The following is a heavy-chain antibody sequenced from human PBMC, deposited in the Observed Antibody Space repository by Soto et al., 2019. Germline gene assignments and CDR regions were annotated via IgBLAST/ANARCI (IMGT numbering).Heavy chain of an antibody. J-gene: IGHJ4*02. Sequence: SETLSLTCSVSGGSISSSSYYWSWIRQPPGKGLEWIGYIYSCGSTNYHPSLKSRVTISVDTSKNQFSLKLSSVTAADTAVYYCARAKIAVAGIDYWGQGTLVTVSS. CDR3: ARAKIAVAGIDY. V-gene: IGHV4-61*01. CDR2: IYSCGST. D-gene: IGHD6-19*01. CDR1: GGSISSSSYY.